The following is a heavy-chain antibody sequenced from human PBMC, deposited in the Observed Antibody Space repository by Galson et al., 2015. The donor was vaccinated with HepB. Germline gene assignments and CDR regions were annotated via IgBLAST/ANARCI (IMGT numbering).Heavy chain of an antibody. CDR3: AKTAGSRQPRVGGTGIYCEYFDY. V-gene: IGHV3-23*01. CDR1: GFTFSSYA. Sequence: SLRLSCAASGFTFSSYAMSWVRQAPGKGLEWVSAISGSGGSTYYADSVKGRFTISRDNSKNTLYLQMNSLRAEDTAVYYCAKTAGSRQPRVGGTGIYCEYFDYWGQGTLVTVSS. CDR2: ISGSGGST. D-gene: IGHD5-12*01. J-gene: IGHJ4*02.